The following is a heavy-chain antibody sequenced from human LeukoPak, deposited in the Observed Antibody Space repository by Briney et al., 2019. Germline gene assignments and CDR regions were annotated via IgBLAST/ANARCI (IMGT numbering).Heavy chain of an antibody. Sequence: GGSLRLSCAASGFTFSNYGMHWVRQAPGKGLEWVALISYDGVNRYYADSVKGRFTISRDNSKNTLYLRMNSLRVEDTALYYCAKLRELVTYYYYYGLDVWGQGTTVTVSS. CDR1: GFTFSNYG. V-gene: IGHV3-30*18. D-gene: IGHD1-1*01. CDR2: ISYDGVNR. J-gene: IGHJ6*02. CDR3: AKLRELVTYYYYYGLDV.